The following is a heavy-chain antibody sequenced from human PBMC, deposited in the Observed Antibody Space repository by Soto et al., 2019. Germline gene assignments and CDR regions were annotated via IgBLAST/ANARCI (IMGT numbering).Heavy chain of an antibody. CDR1: GFALSMYW. CDR2: INQVGSIQ. V-gene: IGHV3-7*03. J-gene: IGHJ5*02. D-gene: IGHD1-1*01. CDR3: ARLKEQATTFVH. Sequence: GGSLRLSCEASGFALSMYWMSWVRQAPGMGLQWVANINQVGSIQHYVDSVRGRFTVSRDNAKNSLFLQMNSLSAEDTAVYYCARLKEQATTFVHWGQGAPVTVS.